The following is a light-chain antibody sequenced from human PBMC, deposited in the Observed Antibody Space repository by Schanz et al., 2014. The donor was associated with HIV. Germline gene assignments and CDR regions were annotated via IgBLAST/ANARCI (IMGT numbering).Light chain of an antibody. V-gene: IGLV1-44*01. Sequence: QSVLTQPPSASGTPGQRVTISCSGSSSNIGSNYVYWYLQVPGTAPKILIYSNNQRPSGVPDRFSGSKSGTSASLAISGLQSEDEADYYCAAWDDSLNVVVFGGGTKLTVL. CDR1: SSNIGSNY. CDR2: SNN. CDR3: AAWDDSLNVVV. J-gene: IGLJ2*01.